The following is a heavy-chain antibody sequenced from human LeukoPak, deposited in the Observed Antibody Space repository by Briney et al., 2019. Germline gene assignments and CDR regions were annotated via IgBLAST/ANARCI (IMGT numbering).Heavy chain of an antibody. V-gene: IGHV4-59*01. J-gene: IGHJ5*02. CDR2: IYYSGST. Sequence: SETLSLTCTVSGGSISSYYWSWIRQPPGKGLEGIGYIYYSGSTNYNPSLKSRVTISVDTSKNQFYLKLSSVTAADTAVYYCARYDSGSYAPIFDPWGQGTLVTVSS. CDR3: ARYDSGSYAPIFDP. CDR1: GGSISSYY. D-gene: IGHD1-26*01.